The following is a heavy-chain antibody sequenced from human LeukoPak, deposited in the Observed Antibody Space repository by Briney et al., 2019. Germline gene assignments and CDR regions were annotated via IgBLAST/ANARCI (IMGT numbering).Heavy chain of an antibody. CDR3: ARRDVWSGYFDY. CDR1: VGSISIYN. Sequence: SETLSLTCPASVGSISIYNWSGIRQPPGKGLEWIGYINYSESTNSNPSPKSRVTISVDTYKNQFSLKLSSVTAADTAVYYCARRDVWSGYFDYWGQGTLVTVSS. V-gene: IGHV4-59*01. D-gene: IGHD3-3*01. J-gene: IGHJ4*02. CDR2: INYSEST.